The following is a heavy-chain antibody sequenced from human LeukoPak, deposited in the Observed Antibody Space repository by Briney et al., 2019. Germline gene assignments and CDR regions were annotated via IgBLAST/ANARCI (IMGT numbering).Heavy chain of an antibody. V-gene: IGHV3-53*01. CDR2: IYSGGSA. J-gene: IGHJ4*02. CDR3: ARDRGQWLAYFDY. Sequence: GGSLRLSCAASGFTVSSNYMSWVRQAPGKGLGWVSVIYSGGSAYYADSVKGRFTISRDNSKNTLYLQMNSLRAEDTAVYYCARDRGQWLAYFDYWGQGTLVTVSS. D-gene: IGHD6-19*01. CDR1: GFTVSSNY.